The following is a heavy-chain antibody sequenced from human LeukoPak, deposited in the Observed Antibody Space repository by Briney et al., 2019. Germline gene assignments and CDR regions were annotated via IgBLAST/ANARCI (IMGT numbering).Heavy chain of an antibody. CDR2: ISPSGGST. CDR3: ARDGSFDY. V-gene: IGHV1-46*01. J-gene: IGHJ4*02. CDR1: GYTFTKYY. D-gene: IGHD5-12*01. Sequence: ASVKVSCKTSGYTFTKYYIHWARQAPGQGLEWMGMISPSGGSTSYPQKFQGRVTMTRDTSTSTVYMDLTSLRSEDTAVYYCARDGSFDYWGQGTLVTVSS.